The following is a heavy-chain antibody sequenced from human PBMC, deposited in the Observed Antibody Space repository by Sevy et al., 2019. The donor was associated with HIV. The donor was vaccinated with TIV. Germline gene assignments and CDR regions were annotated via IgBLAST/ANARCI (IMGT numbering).Heavy chain of an antibody. CDR1: GFSFSTYS. CDR2: ISSSSSTI. Sequence: GGFLRLSCAASGFSFSTYSMNWVRQAPGKGLEWVSYISSSSSTIYYVDSVKGRFTISRDNAKNSLYLQMNSLRDEDTAVYYCARLGSGSYSGFDIWGQGTMVTVSS. V-gene: IGHV3-48*02. J-gene: IGHJ3*02. CDR3: ARLGSGSYSGFDI. D-gene: IGHD1-26*01.